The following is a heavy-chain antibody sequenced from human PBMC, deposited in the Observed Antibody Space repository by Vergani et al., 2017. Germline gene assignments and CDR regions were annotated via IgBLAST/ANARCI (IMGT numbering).Heavy chain of an antibody. CDR2: IYWDDDK. V-gene: IGHV2-5*02. D-gene: IGHD2-2*01. J-gene: IGHJ4*02. CDR1: GFSLSTSGVG. CDR3: AHATPAAMEARFDY. Sequence: QITLKESGPTLVKPTQTLTLTCTFSGFSLSTSGVGVGWIRQAPGKALEWLALIYWDDDKRYSPSLKSRLTITKDTSKNQVVLTMTNMDPVDTATYYCAHATPAAMEARFDYWGQGTLVTVSS.